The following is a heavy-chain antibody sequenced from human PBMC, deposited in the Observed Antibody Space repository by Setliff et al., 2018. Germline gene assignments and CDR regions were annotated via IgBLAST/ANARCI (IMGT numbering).Heavy chain of an antibody. J-gene: IGHJ4*02. D-gene: IGHD3-3*01. Sequence: ASVKVSCKASGYTFTSYGISWVRQAPGQGLEWMGWISAYNGNTNYAQKLQGRVTMTTDTSTGTAYMELRSLRSDDTAVYYCARVLVGYDFWSGYYQTMPHFDYWGQGTLVTVSS. V-gene: IGHV1-18*01. CDR1: GYTFTSYG. CDR2: ISAYNGNT. CDR3: ARVLVGYDFWSGYYQTMPHFDY.